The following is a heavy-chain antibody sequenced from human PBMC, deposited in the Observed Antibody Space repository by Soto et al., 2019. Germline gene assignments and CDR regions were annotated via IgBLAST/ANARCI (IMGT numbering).Heavy chain of an antibody. CDR2: MNPNSGNP. D-gene: IGHD6-13*01. J-gene: IGHJ5*02. V-gene: IGHV1-8*01. CDR1: GYTFTSYD. CDR3: ATQRAAGTEGWFYP. Sequence: QVQLVQSGAEVKKPGASVKVSCKASGYTFTSYDINWVRQATGQGLEWMGWMNPNSGNPGYAQKFQGRVTMTRNSSSSTAYMELGSLRSEETAVYYCATQRAAGTEGWFYPWGQGTLVTVCS.